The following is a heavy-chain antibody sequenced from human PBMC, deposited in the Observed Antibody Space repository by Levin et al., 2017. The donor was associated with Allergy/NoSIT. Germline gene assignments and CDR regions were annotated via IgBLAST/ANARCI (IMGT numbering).Heavy chain of an antibody. CDR2: ISSSSSYI. CDR3: ARDRSYSSSWYVTYYYYGMDV. Sequence: GGSLRLSCAASGFTFSSYSMNRVRQAPGKGLEWVSSISSSSSYIYYADSVKGRFTISRDNAKNSLYLQMNSLRAEDTAVYYCARDRSYSSSWYVTYYYYGMDVWGQGTTVTVSS. V-gene: IGHV3-21*01. CDR1: GFTFSSYS. J-gene: IGHJ6*02. D-gene: IGHD6-13*01.